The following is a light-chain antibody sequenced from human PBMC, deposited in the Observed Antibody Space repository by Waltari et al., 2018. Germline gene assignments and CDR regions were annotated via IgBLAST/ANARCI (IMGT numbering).Light chain of an antibody. CDR2: CAS. Sequence: EIVMTQSPATLSVSPGERATLSCRASQSVRNNLVWYQQKPRRDPRLLLYCASTRVAGIPARFSGSSSGTEFTLTISSLQSEDFAVYYCQQYNNWPPWTFGQGTKVEIK. CDR1: QSVRNN. J-gene: IGKJ1*01. V-gene: IGKV3-15*01. CDR3: QQYNNWPPWT.